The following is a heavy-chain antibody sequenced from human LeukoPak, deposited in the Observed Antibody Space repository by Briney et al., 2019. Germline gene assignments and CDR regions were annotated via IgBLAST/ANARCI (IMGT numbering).Heavy chain of an antibody. CDR3: ARVWVGAPFHYFDY. D-gene: IGHD1-26*01. CDR2: ISAYNGNT. J-gene: IGHJ4*02. V-gene: IGHV1-18*04. CDR1: GYTFTGYY. Sequence: GASVKVSCKASGYTFTGYYMHWVRQAPGQGLEWMGWISAYNGNTNYAQKLQGRVTMTTDTSTSTAYMELRSLRSDDTAVYYCARVWVGAPFHYFDYWGQGTLVTVSS.